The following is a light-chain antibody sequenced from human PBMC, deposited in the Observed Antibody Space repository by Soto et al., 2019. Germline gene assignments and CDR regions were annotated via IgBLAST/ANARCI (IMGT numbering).Light chain of an antibody. J-gene: IGKJ3*01. Sequence: IVLPQSPGTLSLSPGERATLSCRASPRVSSSYFAWYQQKPGQARRLLIYGASSRATGITDRFSCSVSGTDFNVTIRSLKPEDFAVYYCQKYGSSPIFTFGPGTKVGIK. CDR2: GAS. CDR3: QKYGSSPIFT. CDR1: PRVSSSY. V-gene: IGKV3-20*01.